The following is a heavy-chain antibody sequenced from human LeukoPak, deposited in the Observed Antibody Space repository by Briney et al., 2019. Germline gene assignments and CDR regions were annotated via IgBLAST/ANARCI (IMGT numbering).Heavy chain of an antibody. V-gene: IGHV3-48*03. D-gene: IGHD6-13*01. CDR2: ISASGTSI. CDR3: VPPAAGLHRTISTEYFQR. CDR1: GLTLSSYD. Sequence: GGSLTLSCPAAGLTLSSYDMYWVRQTAGKGPEWVSYISASGTSIKYADSVKGRFTISRDKATNLVYLQTDSLRAEDPAVYYCVPPAAGLHRTISTEYFQRWGQGTQVIVSS. J-gene: IGHJ1*01.